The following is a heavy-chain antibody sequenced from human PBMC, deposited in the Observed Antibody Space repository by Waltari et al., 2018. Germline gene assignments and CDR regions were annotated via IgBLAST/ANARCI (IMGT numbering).Heavy chain of an antibody. D-gene: IGHD2-15*01. CDR2: VDPEDGET. CDR1: GYTFTDYY. Sequence: EVQLVQSGAEVKKPGATVKISCKASGYTFTDYYMHWVQQAPGKGLEWMGRVDPEDGETIYAEKFQCRVTITADTSTDTAYMELSSLRSEDTAVYYCATGYCSGGSCYSGWYFDLWGRGTLVTVSS. CDR3: ATGYCSGGSCYSGWYFDL. J-gene: IGHJ2*01. V-gene: IGHV1-69-2*01.